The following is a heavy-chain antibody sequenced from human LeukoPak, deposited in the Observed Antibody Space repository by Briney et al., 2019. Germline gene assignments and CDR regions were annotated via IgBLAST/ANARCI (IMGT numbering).Heavy chain of an antibody. J-gene: IGHJ4*02. CDR2: IRYDGSNK. D-gene: IGHD5-12*01. V-gene: IGHV3-30*02. Sequence: PGGSLRLSCAASGFTFSSYGMHWVRQAPGKGLEWVAFIRYDGSNKYYADSVKGRFTISRDNSKNTLYLQMNSLRAEDTAVYYCAKEKSRYSGYDARPFDYWGQGTLVTVSS. CDR3: AKEKSRYSGYDARPFDY. CDR1: GFTFSSYG.